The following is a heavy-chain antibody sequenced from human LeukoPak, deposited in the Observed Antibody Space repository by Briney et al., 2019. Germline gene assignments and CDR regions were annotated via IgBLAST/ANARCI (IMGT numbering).Heavy chain of an antibody. V-gene: IGHV3-15*01. Sequence: PGGSLRLSCAASGFTFSNAWMSWVRQAPGKGLGWVGRIKSKTDGGTTDYTAPVKGRFTISRDDSKNTLYLQMNSLKTEDTAVYYCTTDRARDAFDIWGQGTMVTVSS. J-gene: IGHJ3*02. CDR2: IKSKTDGGTT. CDR3: TTDRARDAFDI. CDR1: GFTFSNAW.